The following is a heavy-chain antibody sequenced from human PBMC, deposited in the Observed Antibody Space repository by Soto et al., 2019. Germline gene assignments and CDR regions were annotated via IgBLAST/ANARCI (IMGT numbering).Heavy chain of an antibody. D-gene: IGHD6-19*01. CDR2: ISSSSSYI. CDR3: ARDLSDGYSSGHGRRARENAFDI. V-gene: IGHV3-21*01. J-gene: IGHJ3*02. CDR1: GFTFSSYS. Sequence: GGSLRLSCAASGFTFSSYSMNWVRQAPGKGLEWVSSISSSSSYIYYADSVKGRFTISRNNAKNSLYLQMNSLRAEDTAVYYCARDLSDGYSSGHGRRARENAFDIWGQGTMVTVSS.